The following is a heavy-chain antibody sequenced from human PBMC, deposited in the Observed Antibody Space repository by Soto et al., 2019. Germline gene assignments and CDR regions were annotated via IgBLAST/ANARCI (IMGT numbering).Heavy chain of an antibody. Sequence: QLQLQESGPGLVKPSETLSLTCTVSGGSISSSSYYWGWIRQPPGKGLEWIGSIYYSGSTYYNPSLKSRVTISVDTSKNQFSLKLSSVPAEDTAVYYCARHSRPVAPMLRDWGPRSLVTVSS. J-gene: IGHJ4*02. CDR2: IYYSGST. CDR3: ARHSRPVAPMLRD. V-gene: IGHV4-39*01. CDR1: GGSISSSSYY. D-gene: IGHD3-10*01.